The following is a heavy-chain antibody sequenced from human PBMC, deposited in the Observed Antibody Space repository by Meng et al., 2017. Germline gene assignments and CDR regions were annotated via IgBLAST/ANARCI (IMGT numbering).Heavy chain of an antibody. V-gene: IGHV1-46*01. Sequence: GQRVWAGAEGKKPGASVKVSCKASGYTFTSYYMHWVRQAPGQGLEWMGIINPSGGSTSYAQKFQGRVTMTRDTSTSTVYMELSSLRSEDTAVYYCASSPAGQQTQWLVPYYFDYWGQGTLVTVSS. CDR1: GYTFTSYY. D-gene: IGHD6-19*01. CDR2: INPSGGST. J-gene: IGHJ4*02. CDR3: ASSPAGQQTQWLVPYYFDY.